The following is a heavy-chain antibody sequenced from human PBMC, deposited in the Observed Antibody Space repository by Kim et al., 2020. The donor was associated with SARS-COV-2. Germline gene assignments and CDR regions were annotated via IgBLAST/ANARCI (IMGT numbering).Heavy chain of an antibody. CDR2: ISGSGGST. CDR3: AKDPYYDFWSGYYFGY. D-gene: IGHD3-3*01. Sequence: GGSLRLSCAASGFTFSSYVMSWVRQAPGKGLEWVSAISGSGGSTYYADSVKGRFTISRDNSKNTLYLQMNSLRAEDTAVYYCAKDPYYDFWSGYYFGYWGQGTLVTVSS. CDR1: GFTFSSYV. V-gene: IGHV3-23*01. J-gene: IGHJ4*02.